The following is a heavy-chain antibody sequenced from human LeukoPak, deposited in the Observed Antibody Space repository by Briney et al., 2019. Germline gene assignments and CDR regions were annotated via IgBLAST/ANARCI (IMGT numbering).Heavy chain of an antibody. V-gene: IGHV1-2*02. CDR2: INPNSGGT. CDR3: ARERTGESDFDY. CDR1: GYTFTGYF. D-gene: IGHD7-27*01. Sequence: GASVKVSCKASGYTFTGYFMHWVRQAPGQGLGWMGWINPNSGGTNYAQNFKGRVTMTRDTSISTAYMELSRLTSDDTAVYYCARERTGESDFDYWGQGTLVTVSS. J-gene: IGHJ4*02.